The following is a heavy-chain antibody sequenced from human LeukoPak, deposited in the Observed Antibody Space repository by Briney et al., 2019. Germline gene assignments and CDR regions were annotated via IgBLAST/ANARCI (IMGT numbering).Heavy chain of an antibody. J-gene: IGHJ4*02. D-gene: IGHD5-12*01. CDR1: GYTFTGYY. V-gene: IGHV1-2*02. CDR2: INPNSGGT. CDR3: ARVYSGYDQGFDY. Sequence: ASVKVSCKASGYTFTGYYMHWVRQAHGQGLEWMGWINPNSGGTNYAQKFQGRVTMTRDTSISTAYMELSRLRSDDTAVYYCARVYSGYDQGFDYWGQGTLVTVSS.